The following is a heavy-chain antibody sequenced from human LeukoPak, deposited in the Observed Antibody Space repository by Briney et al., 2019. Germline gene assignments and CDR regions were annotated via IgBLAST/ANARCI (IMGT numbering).Heavy chain of an antibody. CDR2: ISSSSSYI. D-gene: IGHD6-13*01. CDR1: GFTFSSYS. J-gene: IGHJ4*02. V-gene: IGHV3-21*01. CDR3: ARVLAAAGSPY. Sequence: GGSLRLSCAATGFTFSSYSMNWVRQAPGKGLEWVSSISSSSSYIYYADSVKGRFTISRDNAKDSLYLQMNSLRAEDTAVYYCARVLAAAGSPYWGQGTLVAVSS.